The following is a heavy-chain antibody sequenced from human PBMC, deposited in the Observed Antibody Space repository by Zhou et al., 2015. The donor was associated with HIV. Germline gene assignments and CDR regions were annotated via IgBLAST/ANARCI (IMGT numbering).Heavy chain of an antibody. V-gene: IGHV1-69*06. D-gene: IGHD2-2*01. J-gene: IGHJ6*02. CDR1: GGTFSNYA. Sequence: LVQSGTEVKKPGSSVKVSCKASGGTFSNYAISWVRQAPGQGLEWVGGTIPVFNRSTYAQKFQDRVTITADKSTSTAFMELTRLTSEDTAVYYCARDLASCTSSSCHDYGASYYYFFAMDVWGQGTTVTVSS. CDR3: ARDLASCTSSSCHDYGASYYYFFAMDV. CDR2: TIPVFNRS.